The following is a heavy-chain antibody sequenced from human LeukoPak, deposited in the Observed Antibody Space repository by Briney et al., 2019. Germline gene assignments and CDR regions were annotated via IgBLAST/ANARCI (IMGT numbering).Heavy chain of an antibody. D-gene: IGHD5-18*01. CDR2: ISSTSSYI. Sequence: GGSLRLSCAASGFTFSSYSMNWVRQAPGKGLEWVSSISSTSSYIFYADSLKGRFTISRDNAKNSLFLQMNSLGAEDTAVYYCAREAGGYSYATHLDYWGQGTLVTVSS. V-gene: IGHV3-21*01. J-gene: IGHJ4*02. CDR3: AREAGGYSYATHLDY. CDR1: GFTFSSYS.